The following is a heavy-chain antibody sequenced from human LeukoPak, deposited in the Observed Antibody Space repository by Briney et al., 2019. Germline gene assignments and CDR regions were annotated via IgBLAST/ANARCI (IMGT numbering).Heavy chain of an antibody. CDR1: GYSFTSYW. J-gene: IGHJ5*02. CDR2: IDPSDSYT. CDR3: ATGSYSSSWYWFDP. D-gene: IGHD6-13*01. Sequence: RGESLQISCKGSGYSFTSYWISWVRQLPGKGLEWMGRIDPSDSYTNYSPSFQGHVTISADKSISTAYLQWSSLKASDTAMYYCATGSYSSSWYWFDPWGQGTLVTVSS. V-gene: IGHV5-10-1*01.